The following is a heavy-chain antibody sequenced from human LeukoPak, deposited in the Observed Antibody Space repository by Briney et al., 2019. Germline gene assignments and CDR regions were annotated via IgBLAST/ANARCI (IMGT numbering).Heavy chain of an antibody. D-gene: IGHD5-18*01. CDR1: GGSISSGGDY. CDR3: ARLGGYSRHFDY. Sequence: SETLSLTCAVSGGSISSGGDYWSWVRQPRGEGLEWIEYIYSSGSKNYNPSLKGRVNISVDTSKNQFSLKLSSVTAADTAVYYCARLGGYSRHFDYWGQGTLVTVSS. V-gene: IGHV4-61*08. J-gene: IGHJ4*02. CDR2: IYSSGSK.